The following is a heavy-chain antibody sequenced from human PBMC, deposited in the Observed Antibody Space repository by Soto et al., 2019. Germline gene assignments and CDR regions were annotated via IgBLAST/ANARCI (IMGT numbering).Heavy chain of an antibody. J-gene: IGHJ4*02. Sequence: SETLSLTCSVSGDSMSSGGYYWSWIRQQPGKGLEWIRYIYHSGSTYYNPSLKSRVSISVDTAKSQFALRLTSVTAADTAVYSCARTGYSDYDFGYWGQGTQVTVSS. CDR3: ARTGYSDYDFGY. CDR2: IYHSGST. V-gene: IGHV4-31*03. CDR1: GDSMSSGGYY. D-gene: IGHD5-12*01.